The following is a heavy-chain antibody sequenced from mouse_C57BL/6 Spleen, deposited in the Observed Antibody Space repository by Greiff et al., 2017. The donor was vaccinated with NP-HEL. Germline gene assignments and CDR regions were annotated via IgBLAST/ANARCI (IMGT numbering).Heavy chain of an antibody. CDR2: IDPSDSYT. V-gene: IGHV1-59*01. Sequence: QVQLKQPGAELVRPGTSVKLSCKASGYTFTSYWMHWVKQRPGQGLEWIGEIDPSDSYTNYNQKFKGKATLTVDTSSSSAYMQLSSMTSKDSAVYYCARSSGTSDYWGQGTTLTASS. CDR3: ARSSGTSDY. D-gene: IGHD1-3*01. CDR1: GYTFTSYW. J-gene: IGHJ2*01.